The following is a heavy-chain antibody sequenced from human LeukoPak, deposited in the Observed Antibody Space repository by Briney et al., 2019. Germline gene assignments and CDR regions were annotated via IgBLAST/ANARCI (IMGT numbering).Heavy chain of an antibody. D-gene: IGHD1-14*01. CDR1: GFTFDDYT. Sequence: GGSLRLSCAASGFTFDDYTMHWVRQAPGKGLEWVSLISWDGGSTYYADSVKGRFTISSDNGKNSLYLQTNSLRAEDTAFYYCAKERKGLQHWGQGTLVTVSS. CDR3: AKERKGLQH. CDR2: ISWDGGST. V-gene: IGHV3-43D*03. J-gene: IGHJ4*02.